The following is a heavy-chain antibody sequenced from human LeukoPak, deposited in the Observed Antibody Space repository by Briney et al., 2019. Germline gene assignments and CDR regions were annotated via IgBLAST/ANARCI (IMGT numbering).Heavy chain of an antibody. Sequence: TGGSLRLSCAASGFTVSSNYMSWVRQAPGKGLEWVSSISSSSSYIYYADSVKGRFTISRDNAKNSLYLQMNSLRAEDTAVYYCATGEGYEVARQGDAFDIWGQGTMVTVSS. J-gene: IGHJ3*02. CDR2: ISSSSSYI. V-gene: IGHV3-21*01. CDR1: GFTVSSNY. CDR3: ATGEGYEVARQGDAFDI. D-gene: IGHD5-12*01.